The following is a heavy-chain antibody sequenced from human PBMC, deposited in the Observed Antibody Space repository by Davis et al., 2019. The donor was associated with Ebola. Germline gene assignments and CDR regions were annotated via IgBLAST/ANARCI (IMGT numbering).Heavy chain of an antibody. V-gene: IGHV4-59*01. CDR3: ARISPTLYGMDV. CDR1: GGSFSSYY. J-gene: IGHJ6*02. CDR2: IYYSGST. Sequence: PSETLSLTCAVYGGSFSSYYWSWIRQPPGKGLEWIGYIYYSGSTNYNPSLKSRVTISVDTSKNQFSLKLSSVTAANTAVYYCARISPTLYGMDVWGQGTTVTVSS.